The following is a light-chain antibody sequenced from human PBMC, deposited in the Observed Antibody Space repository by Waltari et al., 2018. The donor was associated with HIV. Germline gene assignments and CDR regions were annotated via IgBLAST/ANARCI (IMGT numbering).Light chain of an antibody. CDR2: SSN. V-gene: IGKV1-39*01. J-gene: IGKJ4*01. CDR1: QGIGTY. CDR3: QQSYSAPPFT. Sequence: DIQMTQSPSSLSASVGDRVTITCRASQGIGTYVNWYQQKPGKAPKLLIYSSNSLHSGVPSRFSGSGAGTDFTLTIRSLQPEDLATYYCQQSYSAPPFTFGGGTKVEIK.